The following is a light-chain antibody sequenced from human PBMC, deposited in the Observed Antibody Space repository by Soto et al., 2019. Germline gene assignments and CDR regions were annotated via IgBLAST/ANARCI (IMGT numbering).Light chain of an antibody. CDR3: QQYNSYPST. V-gene: IGKV1-5*01. J-gene: IGKJ1*01. Sequence: DLQMTQSPSTLSASVGDRVTITCRASQSISSWLAWYQQKPGKAPKLLIYDASSLESGVPSRVSGIGSGTEFTLTISSLQPDDFATYYCQQYNSYPSTFGQGTKVEIK. CDR2: DAS. CDR1: QSISSW.